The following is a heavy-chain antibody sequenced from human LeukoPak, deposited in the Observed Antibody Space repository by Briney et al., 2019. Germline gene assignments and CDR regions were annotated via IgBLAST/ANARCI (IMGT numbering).Heavy chain of an antibody. CDR3: AKGFSGWYYFDY. CDR2: ISGSGGST. V-gene: IGHV3-23*01. D-gene: IGHD6-19*01. J-gene: IGHJ4*02. Sequence: GGSLRLSCAASGFTFSTMPMSGFGRAQGKGRDGSSAISGSGGSTYYADSVKGRFTISRDNSKNTLYLQMNSLRAEDTAVYYCAKGFSGWYYFDYWGQGTLVTVSS. CDR1: GFTFSTMP.